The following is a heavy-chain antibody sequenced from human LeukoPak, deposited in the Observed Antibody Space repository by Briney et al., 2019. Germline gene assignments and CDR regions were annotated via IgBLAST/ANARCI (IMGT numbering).Heavy chain of an antibody. CDR3: ARKKYSYDTSTYGGFDP. CDR1: GFTFSTYW. CDR2: INQNGSET. D-gene: IGHD3-22*01. Sequence: GGSLRLSCAASGFTFSTYWTTWVRQAPGKGLEWVANINQNGSETYYVDSVKGRFTISRDNAKNSLYLQMNSLRVEDTAVYYCARKKYSYDTSTYGGFDPWGQEISVTVSS. V-gene: IGHV3-7*01. J-gene: IGHJ5*02.